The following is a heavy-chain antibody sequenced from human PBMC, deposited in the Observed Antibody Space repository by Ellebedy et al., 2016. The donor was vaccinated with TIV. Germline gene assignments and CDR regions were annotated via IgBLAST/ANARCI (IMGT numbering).Heavy chain of an antibody. D-gene: IGHD1-1*01. CDR3: ARVLRAGRSGDYFDY. J-gene: IGHJ4*02. V-gene: IGHV4-39*07. Sequence: MPSETLSLTCPVSGGSISSSSFYWGWIRQPPGKGLEWIGNIYYSGTTFYSPSLQSPVTISVDTSKNQFSLNLRSVTAAETAVYYCARVLRAGRSGDYFDYWGQGTLVTVSS. CDR1: GGSISSSSFY. CDR2: IYYSGTT.